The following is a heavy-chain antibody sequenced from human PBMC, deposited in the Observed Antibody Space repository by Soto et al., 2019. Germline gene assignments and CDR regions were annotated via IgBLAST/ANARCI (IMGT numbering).Heavy chain of an antibody. Sequence: QVQLGQSGAEVKKPGSSVKVSCKASGGTFSSYAISWVRQAPGQGLEWMGGIIPIFGTANYAQKCQGRVTITADESTSTAYMELSSLRSEDTAVYYCRAMDTDMVLYYFDYWGQGTLVTVSS. CDR3: RAMDTDMVLYYFDY. CDR2: IIPIFGTA. V-gene: IGHV1-69*01. CDR1: GGTFSSYA. J-gene: IGHJ4*02. D-gene: IGHD5-18*01.